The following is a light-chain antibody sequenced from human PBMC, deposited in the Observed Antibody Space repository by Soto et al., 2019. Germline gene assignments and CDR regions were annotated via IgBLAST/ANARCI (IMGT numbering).Light chain of an antibody. V-gene: IGKV3-20*01. J-gene: IGKJ1*01. CDR2: DAS. Sequence: IVLTQSPVTPSCSAGERATLSFRASQSVGSTYLAGDQQRPCQAPRLLIYDASNRVTGIPDRFSGSGSGTDFTLIISSLQSEDSAVYYCQQYNSWLWTFGQGTKVDIK. CDR3: QQYNSWLWT. CDR1: QSVGSTY.